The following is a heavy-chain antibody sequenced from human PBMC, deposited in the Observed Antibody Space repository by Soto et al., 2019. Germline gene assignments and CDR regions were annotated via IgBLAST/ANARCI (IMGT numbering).Heavy chain of an antibody. Sequence: PSETLSLTCAVYGGSFSGYYWSWIRQPPGKGLEWIGEINHSGSTNYNPSLKSRVTISVDTSKNQFSLELSSVTAADTAVYYCARAKQTRITMVRGVIQVWFDPWGQGTLVTVSS. CDR3: ARAKQTRITMVRGVIQVWFDP. D-gene: IGHD3-10*01. J-gene: IGHJ5*02. CDR1: GGSFSGYY. V-gene: IGHV4-34*01. CDR2: INHSGST.